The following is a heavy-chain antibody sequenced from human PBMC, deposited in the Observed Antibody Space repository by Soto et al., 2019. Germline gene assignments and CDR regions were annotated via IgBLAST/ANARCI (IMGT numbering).Heavy chain of an antibody. Sequence: QVQLVQRGAEEKKPGASVKVSCKASGYTFTSYAMHWVRQAPGQRLEWMGWINAGNGNTKYSQKFQGRVTITRDTSASIAYMELSSLRSEDTAVYYCARSIVVVTALDYWGQGTLVTVSS. CDR2: INAGNGNT. CDR1: GYTFTSYA. CDR3: ARSIVVVTALDY. J-gene: IGHJ4*02. V-gene: IGHV1-3*05. D-gene: IGHD2-21*02.